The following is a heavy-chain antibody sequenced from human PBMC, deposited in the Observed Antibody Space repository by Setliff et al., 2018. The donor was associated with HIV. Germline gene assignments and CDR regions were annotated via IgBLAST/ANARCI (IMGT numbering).Heavy chain of an antibody. CDR3: ARDGTTLLAAMDV. V-gene: IGHV3-33*01. J-gene: IGHJ6*03. D-gene: IGHD1-7*01. Sequence: GGSLRLSCAASGFTFSSKGMHWVRQAPGKGLEWVAIIWYDGSNKYYADSVKGRFTISRDNSKKMLFLQMNSLRAEDTAVYYCARDGTTLLAAMDVWGKGTTVTVSS. CDR2: IWYDGSNK. CDR1: GFTFSSKG.